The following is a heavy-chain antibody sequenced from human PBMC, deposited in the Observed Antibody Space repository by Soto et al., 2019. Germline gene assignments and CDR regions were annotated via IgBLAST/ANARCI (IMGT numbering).Heavy chain of an antibody. J-gene: IGHJ4*02. D-gene: IGHD3-3*01. CDR2: ISYDGSNK. CDR1: GFTFSSYG. Sequence: QVQLVESGGGVVQPGRSLRLSCAASGFTFSSYGMHWVRQAPGKGLEWVAVISYDGSNKYYADSVKGRFTISRDNSKNTRYLQMNSLRAEDTAVYYCAKDSFVTFVRFLEWSRRAGSYFDYWGQGTLVTVSS. CDR3: AKDSFVTFVRFLEWSRRAGSYFDY. V-gene: IGHV3-30*18.